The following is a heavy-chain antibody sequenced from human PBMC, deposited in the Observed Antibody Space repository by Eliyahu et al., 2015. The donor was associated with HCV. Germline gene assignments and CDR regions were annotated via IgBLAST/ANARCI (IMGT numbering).Heavy chain of an antibody. CDR3: ARVGLPYCSSTSCYQYAGYYYYGMDV. CDR2: IKQDGSEK. V-gene: IGHV3-7*03. D-gene: IGHD2-2*01. Sequence: EVQLVESGGGLVQPGGSLRLSCAASGFTFSSYWMSWVXQAPGKGLEWVANIKQDGSEKYYVDSVKGRFTISRDNAKNSLYLQMNSLRAEDTAVYYCARVGLPYCSSTSCYQYAGYYYYGMDVWGQGTTVTVSS. CDR1: GFTFSSYW. J-gene: IGHJ6*02.